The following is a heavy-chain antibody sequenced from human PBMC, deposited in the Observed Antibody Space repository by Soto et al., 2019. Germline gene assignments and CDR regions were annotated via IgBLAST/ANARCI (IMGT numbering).Heavy chain of an antibody. D-gene: IGHD6-6*01. Sequence: QVQLVQSGAEVKKPGSSVKVSCKASGGTFSSYTISWVRQAPGQGLEWMGRIIPILGIANYAQKFQGRVTITAEKSTGTANRELGSLGSGDTAVYYCGRDVGSSSPSGGGYWGQGTLVTVSS. V-gene: IGHV1-69*08. CDR1: GGTFSSYT. CDR3: GRDVGSSSPSGGGY. J-gene: IGHJ4*02. CDR2: IIPILGIA.